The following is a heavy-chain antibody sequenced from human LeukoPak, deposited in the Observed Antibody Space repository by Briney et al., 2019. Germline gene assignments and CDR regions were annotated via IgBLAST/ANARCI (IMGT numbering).Heavy chain of an antibody. J-gene: IGHJ5*02. V-gene: IGHV4-4*02. CDR1: GDSISSSNW. CDR2: IYHSGST. D-gene: IGHD3-10*01. Sequence: PSETLSLTCAVSGDSISSSNWWSWVRQPPGKGLEWIAEIYHSGSTNYNPSLKSRVTISVDKSENQFSLKLSSVTAADTAVYYCARDWLKGSGSYYNWFDPWGQGTLVTVSS. CDR3: ARDWLKGSGSYYNWFDP.